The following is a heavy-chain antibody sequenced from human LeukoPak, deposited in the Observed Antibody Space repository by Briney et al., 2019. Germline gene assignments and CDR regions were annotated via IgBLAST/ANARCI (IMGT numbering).Heavy chain of an antibody. D-gene: IGHD3-22*01. CDR3: ARDKDSSGYLDAFDI. Sequence: GASVKVSCKASGYTFTGYYMHWVRQAPGQGLEWMGWINPNSGGTNYAQKFQGRVTMTRDTSISTAYMELSRLRSDDTAVYYCARDKDSSGYLDAFDIWGQGTMVTVSS. CDR1: GYTFTGYY. CDR2: INPNSGGT. J-gene: IGHJ3*02. V-gene: IGHV1-2*02.